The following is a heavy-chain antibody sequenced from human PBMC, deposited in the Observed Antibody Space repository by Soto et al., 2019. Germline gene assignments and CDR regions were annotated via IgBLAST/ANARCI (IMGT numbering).Heavy chain of an antibody. CDR3: ARHYGWLGNWFDP. J-gene: IGHJ5*02. D-gene: IGHD6-19*01. CDR2: IYYSGST. Sequence: SETLSLTCTVSGGSISSYYWSWIRQPPGKGLEWIGYIYYSGSTNYNPSLKSRVTISVDTSKNQFSLKLSSVTAADTAVYYCARHYGWLGNWFDPWGQGTLVTVSS. V-gene: IGHV4-59*08. CDR1: GGSISSYY.